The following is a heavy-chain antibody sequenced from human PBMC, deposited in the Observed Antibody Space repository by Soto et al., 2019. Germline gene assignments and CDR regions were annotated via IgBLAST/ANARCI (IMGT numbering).Heavy chain of an antibody. V-gene: IGHV3-9*01. J-gene: IGHJ6*02. CDR2: ISWNSGSI. CDR3: AKGVIVGATGYYYGMDV. CDR1: GFTFDDYA. D-gene: IGHD1-26*01. Sequence: SLRLSCAASGFTFDDYAMHWVRQAPGKGLEWVSGISWNSGSIGYADYVKGRFTISRDNAKNSLYLQMNSLRAEGTALYYCAKGVIVGATGYYYGMDVWGQGTTVTVSS.